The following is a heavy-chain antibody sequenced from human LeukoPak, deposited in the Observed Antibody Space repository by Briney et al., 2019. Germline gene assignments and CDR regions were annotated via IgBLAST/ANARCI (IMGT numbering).Heavy chain of an antibody. CDR2: IKTKTDGGTT. D-gene: IGHD3-22*01. Sequence: GGSLRLSCAVSGLTFSNAWMSWVRQAPGKGLEWVGRIKTKTDGGTTDYAAPVKGRYTISRDDSKNTLYLQMNSLKAEDTAVYFCTTVGYDSSGYYSYFFDYWGQGTLVTVSS. CDR1: GLTFSNAW. V-gene: IGHV3-15*01. CDR3: TTVGYDSSGYYSYFFDY. J-gene: IGHJ4*02.